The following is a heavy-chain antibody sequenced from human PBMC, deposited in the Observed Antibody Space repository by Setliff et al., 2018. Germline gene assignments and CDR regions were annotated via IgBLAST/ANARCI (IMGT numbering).Heavy chain of an antibody. D-gene: IGHD5-18*01. CDR2: IFYSGST. Sequence: SETLSLTCTVSGGFISSREYYWAWIRQAPGKGLEWIGSIFYSGSTFYRSSLKSRLTIDIDTSKNQFSVQLNSVTAADTAVYYCVRLDRRENSFGYPNGDYVDVWGKGTTVTVSS. CDR1: GGFISSREYY. V-gene: IGHV4-39*01. J-gene: IGHJ6*03. CDR3: VRLDRRENSFGYPNGDYVDV.